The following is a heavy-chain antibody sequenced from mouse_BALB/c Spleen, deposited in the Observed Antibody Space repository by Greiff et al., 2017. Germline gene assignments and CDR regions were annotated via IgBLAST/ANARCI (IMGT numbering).Heavy chain of an antibody. Sequence: EVMLVESGGDLVKPGGSLKLSCAASGFTFSSYGMSWVRQTPDKRLEWVATISSGGSYTYYPDSVKGRFTISRDNAKNTLYLQMSSLKSEDTAMYYCARHEGPYDGGDYWGQGTTLTVSS. D-gene: IGHD2-3*01. J-gene: IGHJ2*01. V-gene: IGHV5-6*01. CDR2: ISSGGSYT. CDR3: ARHEGPYDGGDY. CDR1: GFTFSSYG.